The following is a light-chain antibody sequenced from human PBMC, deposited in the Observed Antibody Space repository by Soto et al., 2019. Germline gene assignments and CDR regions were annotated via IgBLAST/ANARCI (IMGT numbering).Light chain of an antibody. CDR3: QQYDTFSPT. J-gene: IGKJ2*01. CDR1: QRISTW. V-gene: IGKV1-5*01. CDR2: DAS. Sequence: DIQMTQSPSTLSASVGDRVTITCRASQRISTWLAWYQQKPGKAPKILIYDASSLKGGVPSRFSGSGSGTEFTLTISSLQPDDSATYYCQQYDTFSPTFGQGTKVEIK.